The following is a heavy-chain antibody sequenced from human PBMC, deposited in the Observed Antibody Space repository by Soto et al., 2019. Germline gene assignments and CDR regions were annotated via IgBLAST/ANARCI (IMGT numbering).Heavy chain of an antibody. D-gene: IGHD2-2*01. J-gene: IGHJ4*02. CDR2: ISGSGGST. CDR3: AKDSDVVVPAAMGYFDY. CDR1: GFTFSSYA. Sequence: GGSLRLSCAASGFTFSSYAMSWVRQAPWKGLEWVSAISGSGGSTYYADSVKGRFTISRDNSKNTLYLQMNSLRAEDTAVYYCAKDSDVVVPAAMGYFDYWGQGTLVTVSS. V-gene: IGHV3-23*01.